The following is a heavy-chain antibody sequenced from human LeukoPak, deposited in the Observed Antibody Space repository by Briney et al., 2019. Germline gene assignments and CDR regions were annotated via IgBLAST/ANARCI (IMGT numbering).Heavy chain of an antibody. CDR3: ARDPGSSLDY. V-gene: IGHV3-53*04. D-gene: IGHD6-13*01. Sequence: GGSLRLSCTASGFTVSSNYMSWVRQAPGKGLEWVSVIYSGGSTYYADSVKGRFTISRHNSKNTLYLQMNSLRAEDTAVYYCARDPGSSLDYWGQVTLVTVSS. CDR1: GFTVSSNY. J-gene: IGHJ4*02. CDR2: IYSGGST.